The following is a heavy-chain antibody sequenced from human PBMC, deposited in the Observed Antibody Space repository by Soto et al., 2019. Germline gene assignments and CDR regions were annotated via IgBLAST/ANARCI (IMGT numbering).Heavy chain of an antibody. D-gene: IGHD2-15*01. J-gene: IGHJ4*02. CDR2: IYYSGST. Sequence: SETLSLTCTVSGGSTSSYYWSWIRQPPGKGLEWIGYIYYSGSTNYNPSLKSRVTISVDTSKNQFSLKLNSVTAADTAVYYCARLQKEYSLDYWGQGTLVTVSS. CDR3: ARLQKEYSLDY. CDR1: GGSTSSYY. V-gene: IGHV4-59*08.